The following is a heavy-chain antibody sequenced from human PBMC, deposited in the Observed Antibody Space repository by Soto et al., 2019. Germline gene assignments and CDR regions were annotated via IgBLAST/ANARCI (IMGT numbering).Heavy chain of an antibody. CDR2: INPNSGGT. CDR1: GYTFTGYY. D-gene: IGHD1-1*01. CDR3: ARSGTGKYNWFDP. J-gene: IGHJ5*02. Sequence: GSVKVSCKASGYTFTGYYMHWVRQAPGQGLEWMGWINPNSGGTNYAQKFQGWVTMTRDTSISTAYMELSRLRSDDTAVYYCARSGTGKYNWFDPWGQGTLVTVSS. V-gene: IGHV1-2*04.